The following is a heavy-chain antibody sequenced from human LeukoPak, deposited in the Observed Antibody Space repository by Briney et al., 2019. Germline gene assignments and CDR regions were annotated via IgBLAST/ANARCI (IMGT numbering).Heavy chain of an antibody. CDR2: ISSSSSYI. CDR1: GFTFSSYS. CDR3: ARDRDPYGGKPFDY. Sequence: AGGSLRLSCAASGFTFSSYSMNWVRQAPGKGLEWVSSISSSSSYIYYADSVKGRFTISRDNAKNSLYLQMNSLRAEDTVVYYCARDRDPYGGKPFDYWGQGTLVTVSS. D-gene: IGHD4/OR15-4a*01. J-gene: IGHJ4*02. V-gene: IGHV3-21*01.